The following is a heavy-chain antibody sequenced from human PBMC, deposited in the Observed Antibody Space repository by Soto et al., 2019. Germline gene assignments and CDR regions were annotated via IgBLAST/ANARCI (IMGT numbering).Heavy chain of an antibody. CDR2: ISAYNGNT. V-gene: IGHV1-18*01. CDR3: ARVTTVSPKAHYYYYYMDV. CDR1: GYTFTSYG. Sequence: QVQLVQSGAEVKKPGASVKVSCKASGYTFTSYGIIWVRQAPGQGLEWMGWISAYNGNTNYAQKLQGRVTMTTDTSTSTAYMELRSLRSDDTAVYYCARVTTVSPKAHYYYYYMDVWGKGTTVTVSS. D-gene: IGHD4-17*01. J-gene: IGHJ6*03.